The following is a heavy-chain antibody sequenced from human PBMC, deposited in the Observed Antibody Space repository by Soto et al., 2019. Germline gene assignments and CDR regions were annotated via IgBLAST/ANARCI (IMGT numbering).Heavy chain of an antibody. D-gene: IGHD6-19*01. CDR1: GFTFSSCG. Sequence: QVQLVESGGGVVQPGRSLRLFCAASGFTFSSCGMHWVRQAPGMGLQWVAVISNDGSNKIYADSVKGRFTISRDNSKNTMYLQMNSLRAEDTAVYYCAKVWSEWLAPVVDVWGQGTTVTVSS. J-gene: IGHJ6*02. V-gene: IGHV3-30*18. CDR3: AKVWSEWLAPVVDV. CDR2: ISNDGSNK.